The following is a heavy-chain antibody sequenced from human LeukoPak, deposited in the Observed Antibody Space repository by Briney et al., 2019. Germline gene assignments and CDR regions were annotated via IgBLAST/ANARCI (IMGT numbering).Heavy chain of an antibody. V-gene: IGHV1-2*06. CDR2: INPNSGGT. CDR1: GDTFTGYY. D-gene: IGHD5-18*01. CDR3: ARRRGYSYGSSFGY. Sequence: GASVKVSCKASGDTFTGYYMHWVRQAPGQGLEWMGRINPNSGGTNYAQKFQGRVTMTRDTSISTAYVELSRLRSDDTAVYYCARRRGYSYGSSFGYWGQGTLVTVSS. J-gene: IGHJ4*02.